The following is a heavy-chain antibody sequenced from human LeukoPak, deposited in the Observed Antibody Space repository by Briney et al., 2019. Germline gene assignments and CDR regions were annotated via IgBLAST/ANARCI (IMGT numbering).Heavy chain of an antibody. CDR1: GFTFSSYA. Sequence: GGSLRLSCAASGFTFSSYAMHWVRQAPGKGLEYVSAISSNGGSTYYANSVKGRFTISRDNSKNTLYLQMGSLRAEDMAVYYCARGLGGGYYDWGQGTLVTVSS. J-gene: IGHJ4*02. CDR3: ARGLGGGYYD. CDR2: ISSNGGST. V-gene: IGHV3-64*01. D-gene: IGHD3-22*01.